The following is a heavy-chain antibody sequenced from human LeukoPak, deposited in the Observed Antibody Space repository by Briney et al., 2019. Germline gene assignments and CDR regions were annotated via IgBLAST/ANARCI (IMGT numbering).Heavy chain of an antibody. D-gene: IGHD6-19*01. CDR3: GKGLPVAEPPDY. V-gene: IGHV3-30*18. CDR2: ISYDGNNK. CDR1: GFSFSNYV. Sequence: GRSLRLSCAASGFSFSNYVMYWVRQAPRKGLEWVAVISYDGNNKYYADSVKGRFTISRDNSKNTLYLQMSSLRGEDTAVYYCGKGLPVAEPPDYWGQGILVTVSS. J-gene: IGHJ4*02.